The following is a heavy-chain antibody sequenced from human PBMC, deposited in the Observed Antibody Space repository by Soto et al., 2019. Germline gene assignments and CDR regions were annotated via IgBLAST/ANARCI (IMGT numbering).Heavy chain of an antibody. J-gene: IGHJ4*02. CDR3: AKDGGPVYCNSPGCSAKHFDY. Sequence: QVQLVESGGGVVQPGRSLRLSCAASGFSFSNYAMHWVRQAPGKGLEWLAIISYDGDNEYYADSVRGRFTISRDNSKNTLDRHTNNLRHEDTAVYYCAKDGGPVYCNSPGCSAKHFDYWGQGTLVTVSS. D-gene: IGHD2-2*01. CDR1: GFSFSNYA. V-gene: IGHV3-30*18. CDR2: ISYDGDNE.